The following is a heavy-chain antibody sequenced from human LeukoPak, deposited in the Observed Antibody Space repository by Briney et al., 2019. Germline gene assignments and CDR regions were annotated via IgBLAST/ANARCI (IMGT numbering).Heavy chain of an antibody. V-gene: IGHV3-7*01. CDR1: GLTFSSYG. J-gene: IGHJ5*02. CDR3: ARARSGWSNWFDP. CDR2: IKQDGSEK. Sequence: GGSLRLSCAASGLTFSSYGMSWVRQAPGKGPEWVANIKQDGSEKYYVDSVKGRFTISRDNAKNSLYLQINSLRAEDTAVYYCARARSGWSNWFDPWGQGTLVTVSS. D-gene: IGHD6-19*01.